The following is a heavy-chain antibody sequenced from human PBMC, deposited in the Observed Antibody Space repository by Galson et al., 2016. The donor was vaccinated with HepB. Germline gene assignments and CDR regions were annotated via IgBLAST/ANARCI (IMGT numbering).Heavy chain of an antibody. Sequence: SLRLSCAASTFSVSDDYMNWVRQAPGKGLEWVSLIDWDGDTYYADSVRDRFIIPRDNSKNTLYLQMNSLRAEDTSVYSRARGSDVGSFWGQGTLVTVSS. CDR1: TFSVSDDY. D-gene: IGHD1-26*01. CDR3: ARGSDVGSF. J-gene: IGHJ4*02. V-gene: IGHV3-66*01. CDR2: IDWDGDT.